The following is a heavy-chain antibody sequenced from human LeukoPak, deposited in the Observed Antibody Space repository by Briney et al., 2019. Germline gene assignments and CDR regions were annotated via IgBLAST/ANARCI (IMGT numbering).Heavy chain of an antibody. D-gene: IGHD2-21*01. CDR1: GFTFSSYA. J-gene: IGHJ4*02. V-gene: IGHV3-30-3*01. CDR2: ISHDGVNK. CDR3: AKDVAIVVVIATYFDY. Sequence: SLRLSCAASGFTFSSYAMHWVRQAPGQGLEWVAVISHDGVNKYSTDSVKGRFTISRDNSKNILYLQMNSLRTDDTAMYYCAKDVAIVVVIATYFDYWGQGTLVTVSS.